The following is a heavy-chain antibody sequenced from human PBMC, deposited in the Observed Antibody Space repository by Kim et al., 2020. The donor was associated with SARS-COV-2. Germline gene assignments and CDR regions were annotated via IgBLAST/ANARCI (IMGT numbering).Heavy chain of an antibody. CDR3: ARRGSASCPPTCPKYYYMDV. CDR2: ISSSGSTI. V-gene: IGHV3-11*01. D-gene: IGHD2-2*01. Sequence: GGSLRLSCAASGFTFSDYYMSWIRQAPGKGLEWVSYISSSGSTIYYADSVKGRFTISRDNAKNSLYLQMNSLRAEDTAVYYCARRGSASCPPTCPKYYYMDVWGKGTTVTVSS. CDR1: GFTFSDYY. J-gene: IGHJ6*03.